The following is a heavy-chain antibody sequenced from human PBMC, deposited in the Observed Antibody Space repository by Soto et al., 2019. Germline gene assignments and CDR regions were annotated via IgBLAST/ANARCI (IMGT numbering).Heavy chain of an antibody. V-gene: IGHV3-7*03. Sequence: GGSLRLSCAASGFTFSSYWMSWVRQAPGKGLEWVAYIKQDGSQKDYVDSVKGRFTISRDNAKNSLYLQMNSLRAEDTAVYYCATYHPFDYWGQGTLVTVSS. J-gene: IGHJ4*02. CDR3: ATYHPFDY. D-gene: IGHD2-2*01. CDR1: GFTFSSYW. CDR2: IKQDGSQK.